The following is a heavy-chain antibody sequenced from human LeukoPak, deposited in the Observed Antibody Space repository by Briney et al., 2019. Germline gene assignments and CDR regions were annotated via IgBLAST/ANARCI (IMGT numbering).Heavy chain of an antibody. CDR1: GGSISSYY. D-gene: IGHD5-18*01. J-gene: IGHJ4*02. CDR3: ARGRGCSYAIDY. Sequence: NPSETLSLTCTVSGGSISSYYWSWIRQPPGKGLEWIGYIYYSGSTNYNPSLKSRVTISVDTSKNQFSLKLSSVTAADTAVYYCARGRGCSYAIDYWGQGTLVTVSS. CDR2: IYYSGST. V-gene: IGHV4-59*12.